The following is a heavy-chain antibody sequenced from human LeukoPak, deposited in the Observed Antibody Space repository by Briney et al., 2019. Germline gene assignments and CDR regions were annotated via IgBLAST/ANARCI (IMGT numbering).Heavy chain of an antibody. CDR1: GYTFTGYY. D-gene: IGHD1-26*01. CDR3: ALSGGQIPSFDY. CDR2: INAGNGNT. J-gene: IGHJ4*02. Sequence: ASVKASCKASGYTFTGYYIHWVRQAPGQGLEWMGWINAGNGNTKYSQKFQGRVTITRDTSASTAYMELSSLRSEDTAVYYCALSGGQIPSFDYWGQGTLVTVSS. V-gene: IGHV1-3*01.